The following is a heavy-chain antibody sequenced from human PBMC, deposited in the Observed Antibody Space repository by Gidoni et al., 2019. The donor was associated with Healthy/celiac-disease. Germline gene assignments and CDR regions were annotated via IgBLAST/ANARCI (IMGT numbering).Heavy chain of an antibody. Sequence: QLQLQESGPGLVKPSETLSLTCTVSGGSISSSSYYWGWLRQPPGKGLEWIGSIYYSGSTYYNPSLKGRVTISVDTSKNQFSLKLSSVTAADTAVYYCARERGESIAVAAYFDYWGQGTLVTVSS. CDR2: IYYSGST. CDR1: GGSISSSSYY. D-gene: IGHD6-19*01. CDR3: ARERGESIAVAAYFDY. J-gene: IGHJ4*02. V-gene: IGHV4-39*07.